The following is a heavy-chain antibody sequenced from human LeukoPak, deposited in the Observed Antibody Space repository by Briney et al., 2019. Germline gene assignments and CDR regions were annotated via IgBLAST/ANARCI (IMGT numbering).Heavy chain of an antibody. CDR3: ARVTSQQYNWFDP. V-gene: IGHV3-30*02. J-gene: IGHJ5*02. CDR1: GFTFSTYG. Sequence: GGSLRLSCAASGFTFSTYGMHWVRQAPGKGLEWVTFIQYDGSVKLYGDSVKGRFTISRDNSKNTLYLQMNSLRAEDTAVYFCARVTSQQYNWFDPWGQGTLVTVSS. CDR2: IQYDGSVK. D-gene: IGHD3-10*01.